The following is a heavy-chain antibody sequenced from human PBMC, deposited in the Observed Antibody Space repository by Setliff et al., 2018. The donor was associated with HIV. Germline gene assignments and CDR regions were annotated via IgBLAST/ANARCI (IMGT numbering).Heavy chain of an antibody. D-gene: IGHD3-9*01. CDR3: ARDQRVLRYFDWSNNALDF. Sequence: SETLSLTCIVSGGSLTSHYWGWIRQPPGKGLEWIGFIYYTGHTTYNPSLKGRVTISVDTSKNQFSLRLSSVTAADTAVYHCARDQRVLRYFDWSNNALDFWGQGTLVTVSS. J-gene: IGHJ4*02. CDR2: IYYTGHT. V-gene: IGHV4-59*11. CDR1: GGSLTSHY.